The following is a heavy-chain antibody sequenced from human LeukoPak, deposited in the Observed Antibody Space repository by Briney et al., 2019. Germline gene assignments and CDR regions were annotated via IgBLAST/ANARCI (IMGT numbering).Heavy chain of an antibody. J-gene: IGHJ4*02. Sequence: SVRVSCKASGGTFSSYGISWVRQAPGQGLEWMGGIIPIFGTANYAQKFQGRVTITADESTSTPYMELSSLRSDDTAVYYCARDFIYGGRLFDYWGQGTLVTVSS. CDR3: ARDFIYGGRLFDY. V-gene: IGHV1-69*01. D-gene: IGHD4/OR15-4a*01. CDR1: GGTFSSYG. CDR2: IIPIFGTA.